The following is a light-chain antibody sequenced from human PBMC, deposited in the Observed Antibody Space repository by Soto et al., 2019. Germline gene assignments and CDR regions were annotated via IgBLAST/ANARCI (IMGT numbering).Light chain of an antibody. CDR1: SSDVGSYNR. Sequence: QSALTQPPSVSGSPGQSVTISCTGTSSDVGSYNRVSWYQQPPGTAPKLMIYEVTNRPSGVPNRFSASKSGNTASLTISGLQDEDEADYYCTSYTSSRTWVFGGGTKVTVL. J-gene: IGLJ3*02. CDR2: EVT. CDR3: TSYTSSRTWV. V-gene: IGLV2-18*02.